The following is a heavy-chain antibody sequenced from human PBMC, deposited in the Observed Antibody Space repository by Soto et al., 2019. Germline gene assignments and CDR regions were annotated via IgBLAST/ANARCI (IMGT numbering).Heavy chain of an antibody. J-gene: IGHJ4*02. Sequence: QVHLQESGPGLVKPLETLSLTCTVSGGSISSYYWSWLRQPAGKGLEWIGRIHTTENTNYNPSLKSRVTMSVDTSNNQFSLRLSSLTAADTAVYYCARALSSAAGLYFDYWGQGTLVTVSS. D-gene: IGHD6-13*01. V-gene: IGHV4-4*07. CDR3: ARALSSAAGLYFDY. CDR2: IHTTENT. CDR1: GGSISSYY.